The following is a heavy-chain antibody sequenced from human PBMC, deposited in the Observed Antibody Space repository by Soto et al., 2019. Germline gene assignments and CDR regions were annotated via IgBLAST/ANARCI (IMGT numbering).Heavy chain of an antibody. CDR1: GFTFSSYG. CDR2: ISYDGSNK. CDR3: ATRMDCSGGSCHDY. D-gene: IGHD2-15*01. Sequence: QVQLVKSGGGVVQPGRSLRLSCAASGFTFSSYGMHWVRQAPGKGLEWVAVISYDGSNKYYADSVKGRFTISRDNSKNTLYLQMNSLRAEDTAVYYCATRMDCSGGSCHDYWGQGTLVTVSS. J-gene: IGHJ4*02. V-gene: IGHV3-30*03.